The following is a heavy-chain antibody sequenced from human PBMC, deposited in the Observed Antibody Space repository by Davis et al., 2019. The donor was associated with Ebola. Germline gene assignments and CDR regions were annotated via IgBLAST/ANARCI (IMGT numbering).Heavy chain of an antibody. Sequence: GESLKISCTASGFTFSSYPMNWVRQAPGKGLEWISNIRTTSEGGMTYADSVKGRFTISRDNSKNTLYLQMNSLRAEDTAVYYCAKDSRYDFWSGYYEGMDVWGQGTTVTVSS. CDR3: AKDSRYDFWSGYYEGMDV. D-gene: IGHD3-3*01. J-gene: IGHJ6*02. CDR1: GFTFSSYP. V-gene: IGHV3-23*01. CDR2: IRTTSEGGM.